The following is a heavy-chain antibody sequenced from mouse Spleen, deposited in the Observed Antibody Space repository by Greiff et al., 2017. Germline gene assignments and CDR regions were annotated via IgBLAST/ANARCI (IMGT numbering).Heavy chain of an antibody. CDR2: ISSGGGNT. CDR1: GFTFSSYA. V-gene: IGHV5-9-3*01. J-gene: IGHJ2*01. Sequence: EVQLVESGGGLVKLGGSLKLSCAASGFTFSSYAMSWVRQTPEKRLEWVATISSGGGNTYYPDSVKGRFTISRDNAKNTLYLQMSSLKSEDTAMYYCARGNYYYGSSYPFDYWGQGTTLTVSS. CDR3: ARGNYYYGSSYPFDY. D-gene: IGHD1-1*01.